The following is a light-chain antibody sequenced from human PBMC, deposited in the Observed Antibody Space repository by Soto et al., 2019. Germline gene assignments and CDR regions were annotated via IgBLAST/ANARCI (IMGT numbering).Light chain of an antibody. CDR2: DTS. Sequence: EILLTQSPGTLSLSLGEISTLXXGDSXSVNSPYLAWYQQRPGQAPRLLXXDTSNRATGVPDRFSGSGSGTDFTLTISRLEPEDFAVYYCQHYGRSPGLFTFGPGTKVDIK. J-gene: IGKJ3*01. V-gene: IGKV3-20*01. CDR3: QHYGRSPGLFT. CDR1: XSVNSPY.